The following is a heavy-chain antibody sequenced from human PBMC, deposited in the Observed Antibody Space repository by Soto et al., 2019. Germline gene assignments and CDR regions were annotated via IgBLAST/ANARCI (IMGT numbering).Heavy chain of an antibody. CDR1: GGSISSSSYY. J-gene: IGHJ5*02. CDR3: ARPFFFGYSSSPANITTPNYWFDP. Sequence: PSETLSLTCTVSGGSISSSSYYWGWIRQPPGKGLEWIGSIYYSGSTYYNPSLKSRVTISVDTSKNQFSLKLSSVTAADTAVYYCARPFFFGYSSSPANITTPNYWFDPWGQGTLVTVSS. CDR2: IYYSGST. V-gene: IGHV4-39*01. D-gene: IGHD6-6*01.